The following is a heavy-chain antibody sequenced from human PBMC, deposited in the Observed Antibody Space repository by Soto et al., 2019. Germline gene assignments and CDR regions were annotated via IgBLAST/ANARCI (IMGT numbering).Heavy chain of an antibody. V-gene: IGHV3-53*01. CDR1: GFTVSSNY. Sequence: VQLVESGGGLIQPGGSLRLSCAASGFTVSSNYMSWVRQAPGKGLEWVSVIYSGGSTYYADSVKGRFTISRDNSKNTLYLQMNSLRAEDTAVYYCASPSRIAYYYYGMDVWGQGTTVTVSS. CDR3: ASPSRIAYYYYGMDV. D-gene: IGHD6-13*01. J-gene: IGHJ6*02. CDR2: IYSGGST.